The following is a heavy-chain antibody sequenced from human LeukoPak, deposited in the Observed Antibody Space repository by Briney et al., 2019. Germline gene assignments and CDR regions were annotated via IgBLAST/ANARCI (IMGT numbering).Heavy chain of an antibody. J-gene: IGHJ6*03. CDR3: ARAGTTPAPPYCSSTSCSREIYYYYMDV. D-gene: IGHD2-2*01. V-gene: IGHV3-7*01. CDR1: GFTFSSYW. Sequence: GSLRLSCAASGFTFSSYWMSWVRQAPGKGLEWVANIKQDGSEKYYVDSVKGRFTISRDNAKNSLYLQMNSLRAEDTAVYYCARAGTTPAPPYCSSTSCSREIYYYYMDVWGKGTTVTVSS. CDR2: IKQDGSEK.